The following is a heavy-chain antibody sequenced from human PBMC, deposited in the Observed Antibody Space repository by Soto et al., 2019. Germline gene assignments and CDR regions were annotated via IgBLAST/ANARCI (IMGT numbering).Heavy chain of an antibody. V-gene: IGHV5-10-1*03. Sequence: EVQLVQSGAEVKNPGESLRISCKGSGYSFTSYWINWVRQVPGQGLEWMGRIDPTDSYTSYSPSFQGHVTISADKSISTAYLQWNSLEASDTAFYYCARMYDIPDWFDPWGQGTLVTVSS. CDR1: GYSFTSYW. CDR2: IDPTDSYT. J-gene: IGHJ5*02. D-gene: IGHD3-9*01. CDR3: ARMYDIPDWFDP.